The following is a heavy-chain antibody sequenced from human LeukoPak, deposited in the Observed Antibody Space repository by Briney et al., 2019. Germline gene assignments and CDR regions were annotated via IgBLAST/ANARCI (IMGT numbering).Heavy chain of an antibody. J-gene: IGHJ4*02. V-gene: IGHV4-39*01. CDR1: GGSISSSSYY. D-gene: IGHD3-22*01. Sequence: SETLSLICTVSGGSISSSSYYWGWIRQPPGKGLEWIGSIYYSGSTYYNPSLKSRVTISVDTSKNQFSLKLSSVTAADTAVYYCASLPLFYDSSGYYPGGFDYWGQGTLVTVSS. CDR2: IYYSGST. CDR3: ASLPLFYDSSGYYPGGFDY.